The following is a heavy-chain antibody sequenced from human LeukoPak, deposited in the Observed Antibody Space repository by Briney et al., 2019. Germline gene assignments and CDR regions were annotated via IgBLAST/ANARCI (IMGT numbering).Heavy chain of an antibody. CDR3: AKTLSRSCTSTDCVLSWDY. CDR1: GFTFSSYA. V-gene: IGHV3-23*01. J-gene: IGHJ4*02. CDR2: ISDSGGRT. D-gene: IGHD2-8*01. Sequence: PGGSLRLSCAASGFTFSSYAMGWVRQATGKGLEWVSSISDSGGRTYYADSVKGRFTTSRDNSKNTLYLEMNSLRAGDTAVYYCAKTLSRSCTSTDCVLSWDYWGQGTLVTVSS.